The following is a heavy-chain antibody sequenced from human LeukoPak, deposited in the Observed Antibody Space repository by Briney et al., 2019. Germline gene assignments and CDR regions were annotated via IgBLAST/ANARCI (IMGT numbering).Heavy chain of an antibody. CDR1: GGSFSGYY. D-gene: IGHD3-3*01. CDR3: ARREYDFWSGYYYYYDGMDV. Sequence: PSETLSLTCAVYGGSFSGYYWSWIRQPPGKGLEWIGEINHSGSTNYNPSLKSRVTISVDTSKNQFSLKLSSVTAADTAVYYCARREYDFWSGYYYYYDGMDVWGQGTTVTVSS. J-gene: IGHJ6*02. V-gene: IGHV4-34*01. CDR2: INHSGST.